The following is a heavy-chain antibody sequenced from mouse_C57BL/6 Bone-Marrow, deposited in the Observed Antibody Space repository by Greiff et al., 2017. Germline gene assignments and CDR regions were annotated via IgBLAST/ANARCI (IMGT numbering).Heavy chain of an antibody. CDR3: ARSAGWLLSYFDY. Sequence: VQLQQSGAELVRPGTSVKMSCKASGYTFTNYWIGWAKQRPGHGLEWIGDIYPGGGYTNYNEKYKGKATLTADKSSSTAYMQFSSLTSEDSAIYYCARSAGWLLSYFDYWGQGTTLTVSS. CDR2: IYPGGGYT. J-gene: IGHJ2*01. V-gene: IGHV1-63*01. D-gene: IGHD2-3*01. CDR1: GYTFTNYW.